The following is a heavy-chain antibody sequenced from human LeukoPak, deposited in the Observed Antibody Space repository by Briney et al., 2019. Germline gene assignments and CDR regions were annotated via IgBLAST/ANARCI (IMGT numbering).Heavy chain of an antibody. J-gene: IGHJ4*02. CDR2: INHSGST. CDR3: ARGPLKRLYKHLSNYAPFDY. CDR1: GGSFSGYY. V-gene: IGHV4-34*01. D-gene: IGHD3-16*01. Sequence: PSETLSLTCAAYGGSFSGYYWSWIRQPPGKGLEWIGEINHSGSTNYNPSLKSRVTISVDTSKNQFSLKLSSVTAADTAVYYCARGPLKRLYKHLSNYAPFDYWGQGTLVTVSS.